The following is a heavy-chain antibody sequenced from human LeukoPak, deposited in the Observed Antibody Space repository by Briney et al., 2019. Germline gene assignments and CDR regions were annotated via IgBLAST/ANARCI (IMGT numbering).Heavy chain of an antibody. D-gene: IGHD3-16*01. CDR3: AKDWSVWGSYYDY. CDR2: IRYDGSNK. V-gene: IGHV3-30*02. Sequence: GGSLRLSCAASGFTFSSYGMHWVRQAPGKGLEWVAFIRYDGSNKYYADSVKGRFTISRDNSKNTLDLQMNSLRPEDTAVYYCAKDWSVWGSYYDYWGQGTLVTVSS. CDR1: GFTFSSYG. J-gene: IGHJ4*02.